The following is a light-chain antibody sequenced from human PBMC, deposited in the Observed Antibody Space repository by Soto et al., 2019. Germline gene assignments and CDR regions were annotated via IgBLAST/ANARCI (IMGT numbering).Light chain of an antibody. Sequence: GDRVTITCRASQSISGWLAWLQQKAGKAPKLLIYEASTLERGVPTRFSGRGSGTEFTLTISSAQPDDFATYYCLQYYSFWTFGQGTKAEI. J-gene: IGKJ1*01. CDR3: LQYYSFWT. CDR2: EAS. CDR1: QSISGW. V-gene: IGKV1-5*01.